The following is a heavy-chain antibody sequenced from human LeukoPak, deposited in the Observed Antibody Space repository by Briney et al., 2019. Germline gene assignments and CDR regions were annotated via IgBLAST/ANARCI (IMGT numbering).Heavy chain of an antibody. CDR1: GFTFSSYW. D-gene: IGHD6-19*01. J-gene: IGHJ6*02. CDR2: ISTGSSRI. Sequence: PGGSLRLSCAASGFTFSSYWMSWVRQAPGKGLEWVSYISTGSSRIYYADSVKGRFTISRDNAKNSLYLQMNSLRAEDTAVYYCARDLEGSGWPYYYYGMDVWGQGTTVTVSS. CDR3: ARDLEGSGWPYYYYGMDV. V-gene: IGHV3-48*04.